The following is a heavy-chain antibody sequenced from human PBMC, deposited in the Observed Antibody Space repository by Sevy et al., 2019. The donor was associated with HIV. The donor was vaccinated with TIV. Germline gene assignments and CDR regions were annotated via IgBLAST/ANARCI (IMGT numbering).Heavy chain of an antibody. CDR3: ARGPEWELTSFLSH. Sequence: GGSLRLSCAASGFTFRTYALHWVRQAPGRGLEWLALISSNGDNAFYANSVSGRLTGSRDKSMNTLVMQMSSLTAEDTAVYYCARGPEWELTSFLSHWGQGTLVTVSS. V-gene: IGHV3-30-3*01. J-gene: IGHJ4*02. CDR2: ISSNGDNA. D-gene: IGHD1-26*01. CDR1: GFTFRTYA.